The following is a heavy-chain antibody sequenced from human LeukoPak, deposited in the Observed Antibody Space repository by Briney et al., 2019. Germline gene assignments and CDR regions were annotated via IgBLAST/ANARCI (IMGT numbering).Heavy chain of an antibody. J-gene: IGHJ4*02. Sequence: PGGSLRLSCAASGFTFNSYGMHWVRQAPGKGLEWVAVIWYDGSNKYYADSVKGRFTISRDNSKNTLYLQMNSLRAEDTAVYYWARDKLRRGGFDYWGQGTLVTVSS. CDR1: GFTFNSYG. CDR3: ARDKLRRGGFDY. V-gene: IGHV3-33*01. D-gene: IGHD1-1*01. CDR2: IWYDGSNK.